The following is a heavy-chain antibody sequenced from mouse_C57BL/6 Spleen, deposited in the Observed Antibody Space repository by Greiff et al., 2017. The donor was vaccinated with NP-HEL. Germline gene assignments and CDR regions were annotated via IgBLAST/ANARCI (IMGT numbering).Heavy chain of an antibody. V-gene: IGHV5-6*01. CDR2: ISSGGSYT. Sequence: EVQLVESGGDLVKPGGSLKLSCAASGFTFSSYGMSWVRQTPDKRLEWVATISSGGSYTYYPDSVKGRFTISRDNAKNTLYLQMGSLKSEDTAMYYCARHELGLRAMDYWGQGTSVTVSS. J-gene: IGHJ4*01. CDR3: ARHELGLRAMDY. D-gene: IGHD4-1*01. CDR1: GFTFSSYG.